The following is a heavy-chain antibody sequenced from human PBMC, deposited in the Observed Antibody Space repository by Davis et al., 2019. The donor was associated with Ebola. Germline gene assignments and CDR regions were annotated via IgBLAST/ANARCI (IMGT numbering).Heavy chain of an antibody. CDR1: GFTFSSYW. CDR3: ARGADTAMDYFDY. V-gene: IGHV3-74*01. Sequence: GESLKISCAASGFTFSSYWMHWVRQAPGKGLVWVSRINSDGSSTSYADSVKGRFTISRDNAKNTLYLQMNSLRAEDTAVYYCARGADTAMDYFDYWGQGTLVTVSS. D-gene: IGHD5-18*01. CDR2: INSDGSST. J-gene: IGHJ4*02.